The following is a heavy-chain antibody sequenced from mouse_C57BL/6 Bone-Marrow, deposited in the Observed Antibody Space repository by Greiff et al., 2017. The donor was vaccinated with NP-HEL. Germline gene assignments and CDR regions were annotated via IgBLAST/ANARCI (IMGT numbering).Heavy chain of an antibody. Sequence: EVKLVESGGDLVKPGGSLKLSCAASGFTFSSYGMSWVRQTPDKRLEWVATISSGGSYTYYPDSVKGRFTISRDNAKNTLYLQMSSLKSEDTAMYYCARPTVVYWYFDVWGTGTTVTVSS. V-gene: IGHV5-6*01. CDR2: ISSGGSYT. CDR1: GFTFSSYG. CDR3: ARPTVVYWYFDV. D-gene: IGHD1-1*01. J-gene: IGHJ1*03.